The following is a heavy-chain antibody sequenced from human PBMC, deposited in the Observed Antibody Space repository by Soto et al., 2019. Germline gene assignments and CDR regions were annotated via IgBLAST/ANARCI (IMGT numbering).Heavy chain of an antibody. Sequence: GGSLRLSCAASGFTFSSYGMHWVRQAPGKGLEWVAVIWYDGSNKYYADSVKGRFTISGDNSKNTLYLQMNSLRAEDTAVYYCARDETPGRYDPFDYWGQGTLVTVSS. V-gene: IGHV3-33*01. D-gene: IGHD1-1*01. J-gene: IGHJ4*02. CDR2: IWYDGSNK. CDR1: GFTFSSYG. CDR3: ARDETPGRYDPFDY.